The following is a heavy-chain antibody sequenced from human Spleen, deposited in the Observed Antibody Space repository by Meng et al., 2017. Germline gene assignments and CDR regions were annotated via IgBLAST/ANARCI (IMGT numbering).Heavy chain of an antibody. V-gene: IGHV1-3*01. Sequence: QVQLVQSGAEVKKPGASVKVSCKASGYTFTSFIIHWVRQAPGQRLEWMGWINAGDGNTHYSQNFQGRVTITRDTSASTVHMELSSLRSEDTAVYDCARSWITEMGNFDSWGQGTLVTVSS. CDR2: INAGDGNT. CDR1: GYTFTSFI. D-gene: IGHD3-16*01. J-gene: IGHJ4*02. CDR3: ARSWITEMGNFDS.